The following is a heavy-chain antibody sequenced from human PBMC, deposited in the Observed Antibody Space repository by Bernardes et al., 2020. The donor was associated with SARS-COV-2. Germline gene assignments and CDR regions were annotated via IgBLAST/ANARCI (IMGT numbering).Heavy chain of an antibody. CDR1: GFTFSGYA. J-gene: IGHJ3*02. Sequence: GGSLRLSCAASGFTFSGYAMTWVRQAPGRGLEWVSAIGGSGGSTYYADSVRGRFSISRDNSKNTLYLQMNNLRAEDTAVYFCAKDLRYSGSGSPDAFDIWGQGTMVTVSS. V-gene: IGHV3-23*01. CDR3: AKDLRYSGSGSPDAFDI. CDR2: IGGSGGST. D-gene: IGHD3-10*01.